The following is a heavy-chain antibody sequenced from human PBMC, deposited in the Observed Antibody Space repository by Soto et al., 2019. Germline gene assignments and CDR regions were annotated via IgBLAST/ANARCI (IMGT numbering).Heavy chain of an antibody. J-gene: IGHJ3*02. CDR2: ISSSSSTI. V-gene: IGHV3-48*01. CDR3: ARSVVPAAHDAFDI. Sequence: GGSLRLSCAASGFTFSSYSMNWVRQAPGKGLEWVSYISSSSSTIYYADSVKGRFTISRDNAKNSLYLQMNSLRAEDTAVYYCARSVVPAAHDAFDIWGQGTMVTVSS. D-gene: IGHD2-2*01. CDR1: GFTFSSYS.